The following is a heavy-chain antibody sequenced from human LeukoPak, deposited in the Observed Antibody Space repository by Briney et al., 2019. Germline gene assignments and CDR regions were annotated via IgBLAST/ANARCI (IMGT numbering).Heavy chain of an antibody. J-gene: IGHJ4*02. D-gene: IGHD6-19*01. V-gene: IGHV4-61*09. CDR3: ARAGGSVGWYGTIDS. CDR1: GGSISSGSYY. CDR2: LYTSGTT. Sequence: PSETLSLTCTVSGGSISSGSYYGTWIRQPAEKGLEWIGHLYTSGTTSYNPSLQSRVTISADTSKHQFSLRLTSVTAADTAVYYCARAGGSVGWYGTIDSWGQGTLVTVSS.